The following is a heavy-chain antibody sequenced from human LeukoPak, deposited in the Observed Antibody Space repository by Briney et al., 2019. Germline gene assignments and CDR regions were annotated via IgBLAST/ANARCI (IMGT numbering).Heavy chain of an antibody. D-gene: IGHD2-2*03. CDR2: ISAYNGNT. CDR3: ARDGRVGIVVVPAAMYADY. CDR1: GYTFTSYG. J-gene: IGHJ4*02. Sequence: ASVKVSCKASGYTFTSYGISWVRQAPGQGLEWMGWISAYNGNTNYAQKLQGRVTMTTDKSTSTAYMELRSLRSDDTAVYYCARDGRVGIVVVPAAMYADYWGQGTLVTVSS. V-gene: IGHV1-18*01.